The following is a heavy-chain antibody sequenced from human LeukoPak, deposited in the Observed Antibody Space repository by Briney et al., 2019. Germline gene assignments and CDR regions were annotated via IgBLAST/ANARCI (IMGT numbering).Heavy chain of an antibody. Sequence: GGSLRLSCAASGFTFDDYAMHWVQQAPGKGLEWVSGISWNSGSIGYADSVKGRFTISRDNAKNSLYLQMNSLRAEDTALYYCAKDKGSSGWHWYFDLWGRGTLVTVSS. J-gene: IGHJ2*01. CDR2: ISWNSGSI. CDR3: AKDKGSSGWHWYFDL. CDR1: GFTFDDYA. D-gene: IGHD6-19*01. V-gene: IGHV3-9*01.